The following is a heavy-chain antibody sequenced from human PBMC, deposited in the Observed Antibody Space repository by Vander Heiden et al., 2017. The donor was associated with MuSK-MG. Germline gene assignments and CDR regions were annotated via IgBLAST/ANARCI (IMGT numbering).Heavy chain of an antibody. Sequence: QLQLQESGPGLVKPSATLSLTCTVSGGSISSSSYYWGWIRQPPGKGLEWIGSIYYSGSTYYNPSLKSRVTISVDTSKNQFSLKLSSVTAADTAVYYCARDGLLWFGELNYYYYGMDVWGQGTTVTVSS. J-gene: IGHJ6*02. CDR2: IYYSGST. CDR1: GGSISSSSYY. V-gene: IGHV4-39*07. CDR3: ARDGLLWFGELNYYYYGMDV. D-gene: IGHD3-10*01.